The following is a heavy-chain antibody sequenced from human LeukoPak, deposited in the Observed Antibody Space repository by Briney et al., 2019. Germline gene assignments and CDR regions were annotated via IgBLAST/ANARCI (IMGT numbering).Heavy chain of an antibody. CDR2: ITSDGTAT. J-gene: IGHJ4*02. Sequence: GGSLRLSCVASGFTFSNYWMHWVRQAPGKGLWWFSRITSDGTATTYADSVKGRFTISRDNAKNTLYLQMNSLRVEDTALYYCARGYNYANDFDSWGQGTLVSVSS. D-gene: IGHD5-24*01. CDR3: ARGYNYANDFDS. V-gene: IGHV3-74*01. CDR1: GFTFSNYW.